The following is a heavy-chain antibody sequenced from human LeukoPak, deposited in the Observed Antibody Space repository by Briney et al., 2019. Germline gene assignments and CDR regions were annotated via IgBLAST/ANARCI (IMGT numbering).Heavy chain of an antibody. D-gene: IGHD2-21*02. CDR2: IIGSGSST. V-gene: IGHV3-23*01. CDR1: GFTFSTYG. CDR3: AKDREGDNGP. Sequence: GGSLRLSCAASGFTFSTYGMNWVRQAPGKGLEWVSAIIGSGSSTYYADSVKGRFTFSRDNSKNTLYLQMNSLRAEDTAVYYCAKDREGDNGPWGQGTLVTVSS. J-gene: IGHJ5*02.